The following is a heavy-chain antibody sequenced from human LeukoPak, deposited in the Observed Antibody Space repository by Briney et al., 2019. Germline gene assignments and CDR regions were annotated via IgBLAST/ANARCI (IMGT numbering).Heavy chain of an antibody. D-gene: IGHD6-13*01. CDR1: GFTFSSYW. Sequence: PGGSLRLSCAASGFTFSSYWMSWVRQAPGKGLEWVANIKQDGSENYYVDSVKGRFTISRDNAKNSLYLQMNSLRAEDTAVYYCARRWWQQLVVTLFDYWGQGTLVTVSS. CDR2: IKQDGSEN. V-gene: IGHV3-7*02. J-gene: IGHJ4*02. CDR3: ARRWWQQLVVTLFDY.